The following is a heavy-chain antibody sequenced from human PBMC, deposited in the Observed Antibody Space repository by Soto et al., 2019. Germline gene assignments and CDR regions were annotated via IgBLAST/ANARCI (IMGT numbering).Heavy chain of an antibody. CDR3: RSHFSLEGMEV. Sequence: GGSLRLSCAASGFTFSSYAMRWVRQAPGKGLEYVSAISSNGGSTYYADSVKGRFTISRDNSKNTLYLQMTSLRVEDTAVYYCRSHFSLEGMEVWGQGTTVTVSS. CDR1: GFTFSSYA. CDR2: ISSNGGST. V-gene: IGHV3-64*02. J-gene: IGHJ6*02.